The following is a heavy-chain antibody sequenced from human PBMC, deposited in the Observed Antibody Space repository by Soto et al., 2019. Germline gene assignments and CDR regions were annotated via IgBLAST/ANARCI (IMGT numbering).Heavy chain of an antibody. CDR1: GFTFSSYV. J-gene: IGHJ6*03. V-gene: IGHV3-23*01. Sequence: GGSLRLSCAASGFTFSSYVMSWVRQAPGKGMEWVSTISTSGGSTYYADSVKGRFTISRDNSKNTLYLQMNSRRAEDTAVKYCPHRRGVRLLYMAVWGQGLPLTVSS. CDR3: PHRRGVRLLYMAV. CDR2: ISTSGGST. D-gene: IGHD6-25*01.